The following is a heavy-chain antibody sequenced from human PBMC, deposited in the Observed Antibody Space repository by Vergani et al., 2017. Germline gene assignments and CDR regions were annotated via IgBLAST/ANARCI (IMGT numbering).Heavy chain of an antibody. V-gene: IGHV4-34*02. CDR2: IDHSGSA. D-gene: IGHD1-26*01. Sequence: QVQLQQSGAGLLKPSETLSLMCGLYGGLFRGYYWSWIRQSPGKGLEWIGEIDHSGSANYNQSLKTRVIISVDTSKNQFSLKLTSVTAADAAVYYCARHSPGYYNYYMHVGGKGTTVTVSS. CDR3: ARHSPGYYNYYMHV. CDR1: GGLFRGYY. J-gene: IGHJ6*03.